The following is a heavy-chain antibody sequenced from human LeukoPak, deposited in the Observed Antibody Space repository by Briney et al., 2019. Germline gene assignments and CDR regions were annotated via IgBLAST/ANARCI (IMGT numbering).Heavy chain of an antibody. V-gene: IGHV1-58*01. D-gene: IGHD1-26*01. CDR2: IVVGSGNT. Sequence: SVNVSCKATGFTFTSSAVQWVRQARGQRLEWIGWIVVGSGNTNYAKKFQERVTITRDMSTSTDYMELSSLRSEATAVYYCAAEGHHGSYKDGMDVWGQGTTVTVSS. CDR1: GFTFTSSA. J-gene: IGHJ6*02. CDR3: AAEGHHGSYKDGMDV.